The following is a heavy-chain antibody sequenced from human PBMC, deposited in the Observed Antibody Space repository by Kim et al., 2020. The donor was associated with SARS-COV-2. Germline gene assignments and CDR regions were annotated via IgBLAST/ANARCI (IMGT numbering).Heavy chain of an antibody. CDR3: ASEPRASSIGPMDY. CDR1: GYTFTNYA. V-gene: IGHV7-4-1*02. J-gene: IGHJ4*02. D-gene: IGHD3-16*01. Sequence: ASVKVSCRASGYTFTNYAMNWVRQAPGQGLEWMGWINTNTGTPRYAPGFTGRFVFSLATSVNTAYLQISSLEVDDTAVYFCASEPRASSIGPMDYWGQGTLVTVSS. CDR2: INTNTGTP.